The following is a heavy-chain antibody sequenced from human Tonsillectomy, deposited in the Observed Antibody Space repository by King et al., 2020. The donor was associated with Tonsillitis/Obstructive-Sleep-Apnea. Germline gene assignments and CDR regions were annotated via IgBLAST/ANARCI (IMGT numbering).Heavy chain of an antibody. CDR3: AKDLAGYGDYNGGYAFDI. CDR2: ISYDGSNK. CDR1: GFTFSSYG. V-gene: IGHV3-30*18. Sequence: VQLVESGGGVVQPGRSLRLSCAASGFTFSSYGIHWVRQAPGKGLEWVALISYDGSNKYYADSVRGRFTISRDNSKNTLYLQMNSLRAEDTAVYYCAKDLAGYGDYNGGYAFDIWGQGTMVTVSS. D-gene: IGHD4-17*01. J-gene: IGHJ3*02.